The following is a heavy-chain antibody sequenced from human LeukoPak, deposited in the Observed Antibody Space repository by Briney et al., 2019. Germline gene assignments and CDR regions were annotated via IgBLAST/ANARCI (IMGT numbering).Heavy chain of an antibody. V-gene: IGHV1-18*01. CDR3: ARGRIYSSSALPAGY. CDR2: ISAYSGNT. CDR1: GYTFTSYG. J-gene: IGHJ4*02. D-gene: IGHD6-6*01. Sequence: ASVKVSCKASGYTFTSYGISWVRQAPGQGLEWMGWISAYSGNTNYAQKLQGRVTMTTDTSTSTAYMELSRLRSDDTAVYYCARGRIYSSSALPAGYWGQGTLVTVSS.